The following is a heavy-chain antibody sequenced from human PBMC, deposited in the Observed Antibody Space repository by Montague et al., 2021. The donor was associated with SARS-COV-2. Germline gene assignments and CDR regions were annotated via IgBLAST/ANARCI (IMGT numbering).Heavy chain of an antibody. V-gene: IGHV3-23*01. J-gene: IGHJ4*02. Sequence: SLRLSCPASGFTFGIYAMSWVRQAPGKGLDWVSGLSGSGGITYYADSVKGRFTISRDNSKNTLFLHMNSLRAEDTAVYYCAKVRTAYFSGAGSFDFDYWGQGSLVTVSS. CDR2: LSGSGGIT. D-gene: IGHD3-10*01. CDR1: GFTFGIYA. CDR3: AKVRTAYFSGAGSFDFDY.